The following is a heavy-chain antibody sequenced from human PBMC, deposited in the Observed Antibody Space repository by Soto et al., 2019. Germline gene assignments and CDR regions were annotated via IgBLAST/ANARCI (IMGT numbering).Heavy chain of an antibody. J-gene: IGHJ4*02. CDR3: ASSLYDYGDYASDY. Sequence: GGSLRLSCAASGFTFGSYSMNWVRQAPGKGLEWVSYISSSSTIYYADSVKGRFTISRDNAKNSLYLQMNSLRDEDTAVYYCASSLYDYGDYASDYWGQGTLVTVSS. CDR2: ISSSSTI. V-gene: IGHV3-48*02. CDR1: GFTFGSYS. D-gene: IGHD4-17*01.